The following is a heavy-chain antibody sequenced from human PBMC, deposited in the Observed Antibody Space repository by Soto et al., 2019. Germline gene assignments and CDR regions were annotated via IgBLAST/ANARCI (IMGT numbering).Heavy chain of an antibody. Sequence: LRLSCAASGFTFSSYGMHWVRQAPGKGLEWVAVISYDGSNKYYADSVKGRFTISRDNSKNTLYLQMNSLRAEDTAVYYCAKGKGNVWGSYRYTPSYFDYWGQGTLVTVSS. D-gene: IGHD3-16*02. CDR3: AKGKGNVWGSYRYTPSYFDY. CDR1: GFTFSSYG. J-gene: IGHJ4*02. CDR2: ISYDGSNK. V-gene: IGHV3-30*18.